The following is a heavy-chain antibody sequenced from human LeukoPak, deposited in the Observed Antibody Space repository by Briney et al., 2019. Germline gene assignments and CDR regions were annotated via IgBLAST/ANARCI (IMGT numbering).Heavy chain of an antibody. CDR3: AKPGLYDSSGYYFNY. CDR1: GFTVSSNY. CDR2: IRYDGSNK. J-gene: IGHJ4*02. V-gene: IGHV3-30*02. Sequence: GGSLRLSCAASGFTVSSNYMSWVRQAPGKGLEWVAFIRYDGSNKYYADSVKGRFTISRDNSKNTLYLQMNSLRAEDTAVYYCAKPGLYDSSGYYFNYWGQGTLVTVSS. D-gene: IGHD3-22*01.